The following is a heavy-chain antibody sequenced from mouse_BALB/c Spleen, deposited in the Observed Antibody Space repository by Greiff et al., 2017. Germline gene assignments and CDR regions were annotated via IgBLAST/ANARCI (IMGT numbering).Heavy chain of an antibody. J-gene: IGHJ2*01. CDR2: IYPSDSYT. V-gene: IGHV1-69*02. D-gene: IGHD1-1*01. CDR3: ARQGGSRYYFDY. Sequence: QVQLQQPGAELVRPGASVKLSCKASGYTFTSYWINWVKQRPGQGLEWIGNIYPSDSYTNYNQKFKDKATLTVDKSSSTAYMQLSSPTSEDSAVYYCARQGGSRYYFDYWGQGTTLTVSS. CDR1: GYTFTSYW.